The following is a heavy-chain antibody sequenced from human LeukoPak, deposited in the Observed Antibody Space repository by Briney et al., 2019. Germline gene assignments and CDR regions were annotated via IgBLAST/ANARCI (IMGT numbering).Heavy chain of an antibody. V-gene: IGHV3-23*01. Sequence: ETLSLTCSVSGGSVSSGNYYWSWVRQAPGKGLEWVAVTVGGGDGTYYADSVKGRFTISRDNSNNTLYLQMNSLRAEDTAVYYCAKLTTSWGQGTLVTVSS. CDR2: TVGGGDGT. J-gene: IGHJ4*02. CDR1: GGSVSSGNYY. CDR3: AKLTTS. D-gene: IGHD4-11*01.